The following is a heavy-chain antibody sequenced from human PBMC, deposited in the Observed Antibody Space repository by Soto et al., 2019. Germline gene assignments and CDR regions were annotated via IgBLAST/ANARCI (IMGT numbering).Heavy chain of an antibody. D-gene: IGHD3-10*01. Sequence: EVQLVESGGGLVQPGGSLRLSCAASGFTFSSYNMNWVRQAPGKGLEWVSYISSSSGTIYYADPVKGRFTISRDNAKHSLYLQMNSLRAEDTAVYYCASRWFGEFDYCGQGTLVTVSS. CDR3: ASRWFGEFDY. J-gene: IGHJ4*02. CDR2: ISSSSGTI. CDR1: GFTFSSYN. V-gene: IGHV3-48*01.